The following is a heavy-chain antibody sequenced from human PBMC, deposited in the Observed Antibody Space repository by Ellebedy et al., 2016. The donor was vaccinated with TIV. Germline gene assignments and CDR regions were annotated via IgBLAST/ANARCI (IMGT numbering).Heavy chain of an antibody. Sequence: GESLKISXAASGFTFSSYWMHWVRQAPGKGLVWVSRINSDGSSTSYADSVKGRFTISRDNAKNSLYLQMNSLRAEDTAVYYCARDASDQLNWFNPWGQGTLVTVSS. V-gene: IGHV3-74*01. J-gene: IGHJ5*02. CDR1: GFTFSSYW. D-gene: IGHD2-2*01. CDR2: INSDGSST. CDR3: ARDASDQLNWFNP.